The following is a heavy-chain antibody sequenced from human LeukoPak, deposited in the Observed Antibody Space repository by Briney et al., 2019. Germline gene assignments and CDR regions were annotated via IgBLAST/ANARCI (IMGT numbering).Heavy chain of an antibody. J-gene: IGHJ4*02. CDR2: INDSGRT. V-gene: IGHV4-34*01. CDR1: GGSFSGFY. D-gene: IGHD5-18*01. Sequence: SETLSLTCAVYGGSFSGFYWSWIRQPPGKGLEWIGEINDSGRTTYNTSLKSRVTISVDTSKNQFSLKLSSVTAADTAVYYCARERYGYYFDYWGQGTLVTVSS. CDR3: ARERYGYYFDY.